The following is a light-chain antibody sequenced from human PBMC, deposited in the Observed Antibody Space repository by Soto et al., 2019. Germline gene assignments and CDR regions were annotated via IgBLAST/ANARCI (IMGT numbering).Light chain of an antibody. CDR1: SSDVGTYNY. V-gene: IGLV2-14*01. J-gene: IGLJ1*01. CDR3: CSYASSRAYV. CDR2: DVS. Sequence: QSALTQPASVSGSPGQSITISCTGTSSDVGTYNYVSWYQQYPGKAPKLMIYDVSNRPSGVSNRFSGSKSGNTASLTISGLQAEDEDEYYCCSYASSRAYVFGTGTKLTVL.